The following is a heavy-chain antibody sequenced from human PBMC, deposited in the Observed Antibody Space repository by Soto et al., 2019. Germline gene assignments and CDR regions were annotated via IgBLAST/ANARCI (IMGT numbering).Heavy chain of an antibody. CDR1: GGTCTGYG. CDR3: AKGVWSGTSRAYFLDS. D-gene: IGHD3-3*01. CDR2: ISAYNGNT. V-gene: IGHV1-18*01. J-gene: IGHJ4*02. Sequence: GASWRVGWKAAGGTCTGYGISWVRQSPGQGLEWMGWISAYNGNTNYAQKLKGRVTITRDTSATTSYMELRSLRSEDTAMYYCAKGVWSGTSRAYFLDSWGQGTLVTVSS.